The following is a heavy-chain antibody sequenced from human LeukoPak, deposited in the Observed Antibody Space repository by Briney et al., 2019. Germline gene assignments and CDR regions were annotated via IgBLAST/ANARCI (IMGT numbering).Heavy chain of an antibody. CDR3: ARDMPDYYGSGSVITSGHY. Sequence: GGSLRLSCTAYGFTFSSYSMNWVRQAPWKGLEWVSSISSSSSYMYYADSVKGRFTISRDNAKNSLYLQMNSLRAEDTAVYYCARDMPDYYGSGSVITSGHYWGQGTLVTVSS. CDR1: GFTFSSYS. D-gene: IGHD3-10*01. J-gene: IGHJ4*02. CDR2: ISSSSSYM. V-gene: IGHV3-21*01.